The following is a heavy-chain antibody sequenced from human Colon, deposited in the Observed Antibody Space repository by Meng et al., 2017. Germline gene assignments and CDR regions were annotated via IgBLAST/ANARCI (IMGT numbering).Heavy chain of an antibody. CDR3: ARGGGGQLSSYSGSHLDY. V-gene: IGHV4-34*01. J-gene: IGHJ4*02. D-gene: IGHD1-26*01. CDR2: INHSGST. CDR1: GGSCSGYY. Sequence: SETLSRTCAGYGGSCSGYYWSWIRQPPGKGLEWIGEINHSGSTNYNPSLKSLVTISLDTSKNQFSLKPSSVTAANTAVYYWARGGGGQLSSYSGSHLDYWGQGTLVTVSS.